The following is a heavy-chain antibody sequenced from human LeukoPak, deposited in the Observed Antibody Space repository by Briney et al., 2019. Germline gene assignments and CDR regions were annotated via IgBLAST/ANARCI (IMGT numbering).Heavy chain of an antibody. V-gene: IGHV1-69*04. CDR3: ARGGYCSSTSCYAFDI. CDR2: IIPILGIA. CDR1: GGTFSSYA. J-gene: IGHJ3*02. D-gene: IGHD2-2*01. Sequence: GASVKVSCKASGGTFSSYAISWVRQAPGQGLEWMGRIIPILGIANYAQKFQGRVTITADKSTSTAYMELSSLRSEDTAVYYCARGGYCSSTSCYAFDIWGQGTMVTVSS.